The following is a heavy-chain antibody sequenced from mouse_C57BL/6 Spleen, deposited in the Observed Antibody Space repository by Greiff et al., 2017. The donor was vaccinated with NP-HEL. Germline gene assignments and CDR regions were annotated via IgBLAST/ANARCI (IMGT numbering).Heavy chain of an antibody. D-gene: IGHD1-3*01. CDR1: GYAFSSSW. V-gene: IGHV1-82*01. Sequence: QVQLQQSGPELVKPGASVEISCKASGYAFSSSWMNWVKQRPGQGLEWIGRIYPGDGDTNYNGKFKDKATLTADKSSSTAYMQLSSLTSEDSAVYFCASRKFRRDDVAYWGQGTLVTVSS. CDR2: IYPGDGDT. J-gene: IGHJ4*01. CDR3: ASRKFRRDDVAY.